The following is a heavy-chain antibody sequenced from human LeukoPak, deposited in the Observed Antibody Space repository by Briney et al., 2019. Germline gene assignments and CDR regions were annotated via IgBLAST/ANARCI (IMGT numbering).Heavy chain of an antibody. CDR1: GGTFSSYT. V-gene: IGHV1-69*02. J-gene: IGHJ5*02. CDR3: ASLDGSGSYYPNWFDP. CDR2: IIPILGIA. Sequence: GASVKVSCKASGGTFSSYTISWVRHAPGQGLEWMGRIIPILGIANYAQKFQGRVTITADKSTSTAYMELSSLRSEDTAVYYCASLDGSGSYYPNWFDPWGQGTLVTVSS. D-gene: IGHD3-10*01.